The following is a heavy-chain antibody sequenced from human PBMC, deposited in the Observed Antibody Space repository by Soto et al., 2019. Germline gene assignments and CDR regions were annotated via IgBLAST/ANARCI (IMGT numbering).Heavy chain of an antibody. V-gene: IGHV3-11*03. D-gene: IGHD3-10*01. J-gene: IGHJ4*02. CDR1: GFTFSDYY. CDR2: ISSSSSYT. Sequence: GGSLRLSCAASGFTFSDYYMSWIRQAPGKGLEWVSYISSSSSYTNYADSVKGRLAISRDNSKNTLFLQMNSLRAEDTAIYYCAKKVNSGSGSQYFDYGGQGTLVTVSS. CDR3: AKKVNSGSGSQYFDY.